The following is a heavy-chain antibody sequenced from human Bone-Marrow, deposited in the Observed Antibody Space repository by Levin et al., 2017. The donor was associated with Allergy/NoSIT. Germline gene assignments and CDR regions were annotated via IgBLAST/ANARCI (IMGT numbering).Heavy chain of an antibody. D-gene: IGHD3-3*01. CDR3: ARGRSILGAVAPLDH. CDR2: IHHSGST. Sequence: PSETLSLTCVVHGGSFSGYYWSWIRQPPGKGLEWIGEIHHSGSTKYNSSLKSRVTISVDTPKNQFSLKLSSVTAADTAVYYCARGRSILGAVAPLDHWGQGSQVTVSP. CDR1: GGSFSGYY. V-gene: IGHV4-34*01. J-gene: IGHJ4*02.